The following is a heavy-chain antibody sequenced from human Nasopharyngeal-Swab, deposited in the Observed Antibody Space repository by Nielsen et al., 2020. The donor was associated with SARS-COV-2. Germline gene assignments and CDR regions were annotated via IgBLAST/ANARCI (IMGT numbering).Heavy chain of an antibody. Sequence: GESLKISCAASGFTFSSYGMHWVRQAPGKGLEWVAVISYDGSNKYYADSVKGRFTISRDNSKNTLHLQMNSLRAEDTAVYYCAKMLTSDYGDYDNLDYWGQGTLVTVSS. J-gene: IGHJ4*02. D-gene: IGHD4-17*01. V-gene: IGHV3-30*18. CDR3: AKMLTSDYGDYDNLDY. CDR2: ISYDGSNK. CDR1: GFTFSSYG.